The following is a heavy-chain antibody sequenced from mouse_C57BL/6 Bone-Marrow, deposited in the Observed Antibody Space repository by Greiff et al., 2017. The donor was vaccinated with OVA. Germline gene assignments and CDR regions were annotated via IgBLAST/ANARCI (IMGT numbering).Heavy chain of an antibody. CDR2: SYPRSGNT. CDR1: GYTFTSYG. CDR3: ARSETRVEDWYFDV. D-gene: IGHD1-1*01. V-gene: IGHV1-81*01. J-gene: IGHJ1*03. Sequence: QVQLQQSGAELARPGASVKLSCKASGYTFTSYGISWVKQRTGQGLEWIGESYPRSGNTYYNEKFKGKATLTADKSSSTAYMELRSLTSEDSAVYFCARSETRVEDWYFDVWDTGTTVTVSS.